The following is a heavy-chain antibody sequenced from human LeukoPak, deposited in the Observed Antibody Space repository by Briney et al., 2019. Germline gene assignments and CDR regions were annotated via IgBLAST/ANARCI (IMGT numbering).Heavy chain of an antibody. CDR1: GGSVSSEGYY. V-gene: IGHV4-61*08. CDR2: IYNSGST. Sequence: SETLSLTCTVSGGSVSSEGYYWSWIRQPPGKGLEWIGYIYNSGSTNYNPSPKSRVTISVDTSKNQFSLKLSSVTAADTAVYYCARRGGYKYDYNYWGQGILVTVSS. CDR3: ARRGGYKYDYNY. D-gene: IGHD5-18*01. J-gene: IGHJ4*02.